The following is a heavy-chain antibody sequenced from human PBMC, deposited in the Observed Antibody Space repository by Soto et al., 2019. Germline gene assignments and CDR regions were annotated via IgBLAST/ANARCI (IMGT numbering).Heavy chain of an antibody. Sequence: SETLSLTCAVYGGSFGGYSWSWVRQPPGKGLEWIGEINHSGSTNYNPSLKSRVTISVVTSKNQFSLKLSSVTAADTAVYYCARAAYCSSTTCSNNWFDPWGQGTLVTVSS. CDR2: INHSGST. J-gene: IGHJ5*02. CDR3: ARAAYCSSTTCSNNWFDP. V-gene: IGHV4-34*01. CDR1: GGSFGGYS. D-gene: IGHD2-2*01.